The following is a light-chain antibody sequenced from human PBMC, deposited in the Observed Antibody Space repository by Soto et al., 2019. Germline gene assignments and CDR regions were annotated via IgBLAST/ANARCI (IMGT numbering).Light chain of an antibody. V-gene: IGLV2-23*01. CDR2: ENI. Sequence: QSVLTQPASVSGSPGRSITISCIGTSSDVGAYDLVSWYQQHPGTAPRLIIYENIRRPSTITSRFSGSKSGNTASLTISGLRAEDEATYQCCSYAGNRTFMFGGGNKLTV. J-gene: IGLJ3*02. CDR3: CSYAGNRTFM. CDR1: SSDVGAYDL.